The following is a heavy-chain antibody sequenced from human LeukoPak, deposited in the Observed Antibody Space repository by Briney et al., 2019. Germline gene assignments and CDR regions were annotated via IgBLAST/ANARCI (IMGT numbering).Heavy chain of an antibody. CDR2: INPSGGST. D-gene: IGHD5-24*01. J-gene: IGHJ3*02. CDR3: AREVEGYDAFNI. V-gene: IGHV1-46*01. CDR1: GYTFTSYY. Sequence: ASVKVSCKASGYTFTSYYMHWVRQAPGQGLEWMGLINPSGGSTSYAQKFQGRVTMTRDTSTSTVYMELSSLRSEDTAVYYCAREVEGYDAFNIWGQGTMVTVSS.